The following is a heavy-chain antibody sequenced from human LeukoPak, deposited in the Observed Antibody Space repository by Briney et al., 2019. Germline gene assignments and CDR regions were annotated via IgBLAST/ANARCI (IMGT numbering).Heavy chain of an antibody. Sequence: SETLSLTCTVSGGSISSSSYYWGWIRQPPGKGLGWIGSIYYSGSTYYNPSLKSRVTISVDTSMNQFSLKLSSVTAADTAVYYCARHTNWGSYYLDYWGQGTLVTVSS. V-gene: IGHV4-39*01. D-gene: IGHD7-27*01. CDR2: IYYSGST. CDR3: ARHTNWGSYYLDY. J-gene: IGHJ4*02. CDR1: GGSISSSSYY.